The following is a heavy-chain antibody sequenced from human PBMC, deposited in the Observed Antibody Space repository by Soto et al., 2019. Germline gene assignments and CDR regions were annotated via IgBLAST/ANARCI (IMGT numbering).Heavy chain of an antibody. CDR1: GFTFSAYA. J-gene: IGHJ4*02. CDR3: ARGGQYQQPYQFDF. Sequence: EVQLLESGGGLVQPGGSLRLSCAASGFTFSAYAMSWVRQAPGKGLELVSGISGSDGSTHYADSVKGRFTISRSNSRNTMYLQMNSLRVDDTAVYYCARGGQYQQPYQFDFWGQGTLVTVSS. CDR2: ISGSDGST. D-gene: IGHD2-2*01. V-gene: IGHV3-23*01.